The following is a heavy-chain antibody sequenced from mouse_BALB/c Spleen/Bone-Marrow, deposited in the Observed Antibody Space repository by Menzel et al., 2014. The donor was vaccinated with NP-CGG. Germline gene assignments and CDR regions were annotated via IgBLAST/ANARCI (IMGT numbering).Heavy chain of an antibody. J-gene: IGHJ4*01. CDR1: GDSITSGY. CDR2: ISYSGST. D-gene: IGHD1-1*01. CDR3: ASYYYGSSYAMDY. Sequence: VQLKESGPSLVKPSQTLSLSCSVTGDSITSGYWNWIRKFPGNKLEYMGYISYSGSTYYNPSLQSRITITRDTSNNQYYLQLNSVTTEDTATYYCASYYYGSSYAMDYWGQGTSVTVSS. V-gene: IGHV3-8*02.